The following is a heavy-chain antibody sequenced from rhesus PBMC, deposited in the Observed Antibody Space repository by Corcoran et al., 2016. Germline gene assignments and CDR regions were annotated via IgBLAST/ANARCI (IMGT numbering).Heavy chain of an antibody. CDR3: ASTGMEDS. V-gene: IGHV4-169*02. D-gene: IGHD1-1-1*01. J-gene: IGHJ6*01. CDR1: GGSISSSY. Sequence: QLQLQESGPGLVKPSETLSVTCAVSGGSISSSYWSWIRQAPGKGLEWIGYIYGSGSSTNYNPSLKSRGTLAVDTSKNQLFLKLSSVTAADTAVYYCASTGMEDSWGQGVVVTVSS. CDR2: IYGSGSST.